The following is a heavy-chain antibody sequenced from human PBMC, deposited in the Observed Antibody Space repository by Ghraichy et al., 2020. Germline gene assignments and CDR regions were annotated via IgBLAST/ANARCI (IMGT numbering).Heavy chain of an antibody. Sequence: GGSLRLSCAASGFTFSTAWMTWVRQAPGKGLEWVGRIKSKPAGGTIDYASPVKGRFTISRDDSKSTLYLQMNSLKTEDTAMYYCTKYRYTTGATDPDYYFDDWGQGTLVTVSS. CDR2: IKSKPAGGTI. V-gene: IGHV3-15*01. CDR1: GFTFSTAW. D-gene: IGHD1-1*01. CDR3: TKYRYTTGATDPDYYFDD. J-gene: IGHJ4*02.